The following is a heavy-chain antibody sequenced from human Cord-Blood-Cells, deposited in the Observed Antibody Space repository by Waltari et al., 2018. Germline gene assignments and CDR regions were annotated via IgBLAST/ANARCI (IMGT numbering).Heavy chain of an antibody. J-gene: IGHJ2*01. Sequence: QLQLQESGPGLVKPSEPLSLTCTVSGGSISSSSYSWGWIRQHPGKGLEWIGSIYYSGSTYYNPSLKSRVTISVDTSKNQFSLKLSSVTAADTAVYYCARAYDSSGYYYRGSYWYFDLWGRGTLVTVSS. V-gene: IGHV4-39*07. CDR1: GGSISSSSYS. CDR3: ARAYDSSGYYYRGSYWYFDL. CDR2: IYYSGST. D-gene: IGHD3-22*01.